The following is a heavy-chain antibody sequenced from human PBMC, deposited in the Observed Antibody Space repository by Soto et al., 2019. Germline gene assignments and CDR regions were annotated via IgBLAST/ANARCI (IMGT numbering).Heavy chain of an antibody. CDR1: GYTFTNYD. CDR3: ARARGGYYYASGNYHNLPLGY. Sequence: QVQLVQSGAEVQKPGASVKVSCKASGYTFTNYDINWVRQATGQGLEWMGWLNPNSGNTGYAQKFQGRVTMTSNTSISTAYLDLSSLRAEDTAVYYCARARGGYYYASGNYHNLPLGYWAQGTLVTVSS. D-gene: IGHD3-10*01. CDR2: LNPNSGNT. J-gene: IGHJ4*02. V-gene: IGHV1-8*01.